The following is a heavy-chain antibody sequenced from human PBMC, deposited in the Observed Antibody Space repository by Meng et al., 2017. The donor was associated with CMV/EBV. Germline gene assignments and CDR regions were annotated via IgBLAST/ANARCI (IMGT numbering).Heavy chain of an antibody. Sequence: SVKVSCKASGGTFSSYAISWVRQAPGQGLEWMGGIIPIFGTANYAQKFRGRVTITTDESTSTAYMELSSLRSEDTAVYYCARGYCSSCAFDIWGQGTMVTVSS. CDR3: ARGYCSSCAFDI. CDR2: IIPIFGTA. J-gene: IGHJ3*02. V-gene: IGHV1-69*05. D-gene: IGHD2-2*01. CDR1: GGTFSSYA.